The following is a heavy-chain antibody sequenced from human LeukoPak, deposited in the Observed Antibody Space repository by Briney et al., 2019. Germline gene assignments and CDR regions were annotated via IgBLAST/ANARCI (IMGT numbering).Heavy chain of an antibody. Sequence: GGSLRLSCAASGFTFSSYAMSWVRQAPGKGLEWVTFIPSDGSKKYYADSVKGRFTISRDNSKNTLYLQMNSLRAEDTAVYYCAKIGITGTMGLDYWGQGTLVTVSS. CDR3: AKIGITGTMGLDY. CDR2: IPSDGSKK. CDR1: GFTFSSYA. V-gene: IGHV3-30*02. J-gene: IGHJ4*02. D-gene: IGHD1-20*01.